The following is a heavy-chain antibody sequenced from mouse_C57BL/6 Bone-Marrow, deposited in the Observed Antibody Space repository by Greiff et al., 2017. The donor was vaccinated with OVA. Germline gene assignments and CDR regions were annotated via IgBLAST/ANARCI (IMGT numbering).Heavy chain of an antibody. J-gene: IGHJ3*01. Sequence: EVQLQQSGAELVRPGASVKLSCTASGFNIKDYYMHWVKQRPEQGLEWIGRIDPEDGDTAYAPKFQGKATMTADTSSNTAYLQLSSLTSEDTAVYYCIGDIYYYGSRFAYWGQGTLVTVSA. D-gene: IGHD1-1*01. CDR3: IGDIYYYGSRFAY. CDR1: GFNIKDYY. V-gene: IGHV14-1*01. CDR2: IDPEDGDT.